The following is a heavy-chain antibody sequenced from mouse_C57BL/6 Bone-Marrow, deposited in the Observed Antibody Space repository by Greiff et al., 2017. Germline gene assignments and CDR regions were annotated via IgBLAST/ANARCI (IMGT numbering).Heavy chain of an antibody. CDR3: SRGDYGSSYPWFAY. CDR1: GYTFTSYG. Sequence: VQLKQSGAELVRPGSSVKMSCKTSGYTFTSYGINWVKQTPGQGLEWIGYIYIGNGYTEYNEKFKGKSTLTSDTSSSTAYMQLSSLTSEDSAIYFCSRGDYGSSYPWFAYWGQGTLVTVSA. V-gene: IGHV1-58*01. CDR2: IYIGNGYT. J-gene: IGHJ3*01. D-gene: IGHD1-1*01.